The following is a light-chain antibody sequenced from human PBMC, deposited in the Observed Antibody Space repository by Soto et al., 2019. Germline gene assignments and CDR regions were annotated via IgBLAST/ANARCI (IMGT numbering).Light chain of an antibody. CDR2: DAS. CDR3: QQRSKGLT. CDR1: QSVSSY. J-gene: IGKJ4*01. V-gene: IGKV3-11*01. Sequence: EIVLTQSPATLSLSPGERATLSCRASQSVSSYLAWYQQKPGQAPRLLIYDASNRATGIPARFSGSGSGTDFTLTISSLEPEDLAVYYCQQRSKGLTFGGGTKVEIK.